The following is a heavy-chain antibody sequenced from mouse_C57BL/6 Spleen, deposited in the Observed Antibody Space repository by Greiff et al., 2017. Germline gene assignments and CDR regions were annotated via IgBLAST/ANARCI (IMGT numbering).Heavy chain of an antibody. CDR1: GYTFTSYW. J-gene: IGHJ1*03. Sequence: VQLQQPGAELVKPGDSVKLSCKASGYTFTSYWMQWVKQRPGQGLEWIGEIDPSDSYTNYNQKFKGKATLTVDTSSSTAYMQLSSLTSEDSAVYYCARKLGRGSSYWYFDVWGTGTTVTVSS. V-gene: IGHV1-50*01. CDR3: ARKLGRGSSYWYFDV. CDR2: IDPSDSYT. D-gene: IGHD4-1*01.